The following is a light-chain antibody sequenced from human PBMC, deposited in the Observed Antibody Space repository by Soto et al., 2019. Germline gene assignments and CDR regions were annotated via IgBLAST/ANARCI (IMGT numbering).Light chain of an antibody. J-gene: IGKJ4*01. Sequence: EIVLTQSPATLSLSPGERATLSCGASQSLSSYYLAWFQQKPGLAPKLLIYGASSRATGIPDRFSGSGSGTDFTLTISRLEPEDFAVYYCQQYGSSPKLTFGGGTKVEIK. V-gene: IGKV3D-20*01. CDR3: QQYGSSPKLT. CDR1: QSLSSYY. CDR2: GAS.